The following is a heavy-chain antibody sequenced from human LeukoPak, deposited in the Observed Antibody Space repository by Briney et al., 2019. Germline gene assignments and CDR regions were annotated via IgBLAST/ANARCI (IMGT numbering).Heavy chain of an antibody. Sequence: PSGTLSLTCTVSGGSIGASINSPNWWSWVRQPPGKGLEWIGEIFHSGSTNYNPSLKSRVTMSVDTSKNQFSLKLSSVTAADTAVYYCARRLSGSYLRAYYFDYWGQGTLVTVSS. V-gene: IGHV4-4*02. CDR1: GGSIGASINSPNW. CDR3: ARRLSGSYLRAYYFDY. D-gene: IGHD1-26*01. CDR2: IFHSGST. J-gene: IGHJ4*02.